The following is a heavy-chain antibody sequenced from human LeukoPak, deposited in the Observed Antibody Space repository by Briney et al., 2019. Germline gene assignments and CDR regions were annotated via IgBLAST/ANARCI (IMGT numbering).Heavy chain of an antibody. D-gene: IGHD2-15*01. Sequence: SETLSLTCAVYGGSFSGYYWSWIRQPPGKELEWIGEINHSGSTNYNPSLKSRVTISVDTSKNQFSLKLSSVTAADTAVYYCARGNRLVVVAATPDFDYWGQGTLVTVSS. CDR2: INHSGST. J-gene: IGHJ4*02. CDR1: GGSFSGYY. V-gene: IGHV4-34*01. CDR3: ARGNRLVVVAATPDFDY.